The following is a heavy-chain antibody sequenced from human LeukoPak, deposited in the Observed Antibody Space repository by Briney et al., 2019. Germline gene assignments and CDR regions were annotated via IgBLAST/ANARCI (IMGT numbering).Heavy chain of an antibody. D-gene: IGHD2-21*02. CDR1: GFTISSYN. Sequence: PGGTLRLSCAASGFTISSYNMNWVRQAPGKGLGWVSSISSSSRYIYYEDSVKGRFTISRDNAKNSLYLQMNSLRAEDTAVYYCAREDIVVVTAIGAFEIWGQGTMVTVSS. V-gene: IGHV3-21*01. CDR2: ISSSSRYI. J-gene: IGHJ3*02. CDR3: AREDIVVVTAIGAFEI.